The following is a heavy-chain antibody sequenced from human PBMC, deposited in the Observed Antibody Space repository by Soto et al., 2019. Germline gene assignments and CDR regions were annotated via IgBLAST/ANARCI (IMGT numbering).Heavy chain of an antibody. D-gene: IGHD3-3*01. V-gene: IGHV3-23*01. CDR1: GFTFSSYA. CDR3: AKSSGSGYYDFWSGYYTD. CDR2: ISGSGGST. J-gene: IGHJ4*02. Sequence: GGSLRLSCAASGFTFSSYAMSWVRQAPGKGLEWVSAISGSGGSTYYADSVKGRFTISRDNSKNTLYLQMNSLRAEDTAVYYCAKSSGSGYYDFWSGYYTDWGQGTLVTVSS.